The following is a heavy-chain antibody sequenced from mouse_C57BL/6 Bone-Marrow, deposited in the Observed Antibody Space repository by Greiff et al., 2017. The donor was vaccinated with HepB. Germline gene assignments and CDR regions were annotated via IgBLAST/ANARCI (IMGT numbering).Heavy chain of an antibody. V-gene: IGHV1-69*01. CDR3: ARTEIYYDDDVSFYWYFDV. Sequence: QVQLQQPGAELVMPGASVKLSCKASGYTFTSYWMHWVKQRPGQGLEWIGEIDPSDSYTNYNQKFKGKSTLTVDKSSSTAYMQLSSLTSEDSAVYYCARTEIYYDDDVSFYWYFDVWGTGTTVTVSS. D-gene: IGHD2-4*01. CDR2: IDPSDSYT. J-gene: IGHJ1*03. CDR1: GYTFTSYW.